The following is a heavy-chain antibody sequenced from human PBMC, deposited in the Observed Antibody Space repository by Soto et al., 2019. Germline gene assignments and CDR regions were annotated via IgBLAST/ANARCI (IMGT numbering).Heavy chain of an antibody. J-gene: IGHJ5*02. Sequence: EVQLVESGGGLVKPGGSLRLSCAASGFTFSSYSMNWVRQAPGKGLEWVSSISSSSSYIYYADSVKGRFTISRDNAKNSLYLQMNSLRAEDTAVYYCASTRDPPYRYSRSGGHWFDPLGQGTLVTVSS. CDR1: GFTFSSYS. CDR2: ISSSSSYI. D-gene: IGHD6-6*01. CDR3: ASTRDPPYRYSRSGGHWFDP. V-gene: IGHV3-21*01.